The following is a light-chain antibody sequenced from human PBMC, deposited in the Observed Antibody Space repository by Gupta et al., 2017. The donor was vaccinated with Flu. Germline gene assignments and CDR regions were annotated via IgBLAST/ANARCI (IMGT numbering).Light chain of an antibody. CDR2: GAS. J-gene: IGKJ1*01. V-gene: IGKV3-20*01. CDR1: HFVSSKY. Sequence: EILFTQSPGTLSLSPGERATLSCSARHFVSSKYLAWYQQKPGQAPRLLVYGASTRATGFPDRFSGSGSGAELTLTITGLEPEDSAMYYCQQAGCSPLTFGQGTMVEIK. CDR3: QQAGCSPLT.